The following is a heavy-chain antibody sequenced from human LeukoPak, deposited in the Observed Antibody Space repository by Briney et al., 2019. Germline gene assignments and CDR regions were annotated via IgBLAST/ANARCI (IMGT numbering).Heavy chain of an antibody. D-gene: IGHD3-16*01. V-gene: IGHV3-33*01. Sequence: GRSLRLSCAASGFTFSSFGMHWVRQAPVRGLEWVAVIWDDGSKKYYADSVKARFTISRDNTKNTVYLQMDSLRAEDTALYYCARDLGRGNTPFDYWGQGTLVTVSS. J-gene: IGHJ4*02. CDR1: GFTFSSFG. CDR2: IWDDGSKK. CDR3: ARDLGRGNTPFDY.